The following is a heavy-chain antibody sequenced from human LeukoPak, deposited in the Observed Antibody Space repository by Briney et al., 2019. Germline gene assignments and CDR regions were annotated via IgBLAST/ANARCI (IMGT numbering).Heavy chain of an antibody. D-gene: IGHD1-26*01. V-gene: IGHV4-59*01. CDR1: GGSISSYY. J-gene: IGHJ4*02. CDR2: IYYSGST. Sequence: SETLSLTCTVSGGSISSYYWSWIRQPPGKGLEWIGYIYYSGSTNYNPSLKSRATISVDTSKNQFSLKLSSVTAADTAVYYCARGGGGSYYAGYFDYWGQGTLVTVSS. CDR3: ARGGGGSYYAGYFDY.